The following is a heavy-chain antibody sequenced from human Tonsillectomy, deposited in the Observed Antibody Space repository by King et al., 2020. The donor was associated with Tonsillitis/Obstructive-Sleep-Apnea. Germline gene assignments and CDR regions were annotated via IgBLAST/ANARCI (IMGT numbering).Heavy chain of an antibody. CDR1: GYSFITYW. J-gene: IGHJ6*03. Sequence: VQLVESGAEVKKPGESLKVSCKGSGYSFITYWIAWVRQMPGKGLEWIGLIYPSDSDIRYSPSFQGQVTISPDKSSSTAYLQWSSLKASDTAMYYCARIAISLDFYYMDVWGKGTTVTVSS. CDR2: IYPSDSDI. D-gene: IGHD3-9*01. CDR3: ARIAISLDFYYMDV. V-gene: IGHV5-51*01.